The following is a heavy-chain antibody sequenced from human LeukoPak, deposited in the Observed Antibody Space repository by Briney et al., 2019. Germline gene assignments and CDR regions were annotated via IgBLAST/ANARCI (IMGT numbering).Heavy chain of an antibody. D-gene: IGHD6-13*01. CDR1: GFIFSSYS. Sequence: GGSLRLSCAASGFIFSSYSMNWVRQAPGKGLEWVSSISSSSTYIYYADSVKGRFTISRDNAKNSLYLQMNSLRAEDTAVYYCARGLGGYTSSQAYWGQGTLVTVSS. CDR2: ISSSSTYI. J-gene: IGHJ4*02. V-gene: IGHV3-21*01. CDR3: ARGLGGYTSSQAY.